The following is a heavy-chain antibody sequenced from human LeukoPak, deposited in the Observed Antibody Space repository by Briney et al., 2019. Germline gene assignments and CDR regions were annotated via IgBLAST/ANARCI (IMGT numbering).Heavy chain of an antibody. Sequence: GGSLRLSCAASGFTLTSYAMSWVRQAPGKGLEWVSGIKGTGDSTYYADSVRGRFTISRDTSKNTLSLQMNTLRVEDTAIYYCARDFRPQYCSSSTCYEDHWGQGTLVTVSS. CDR1: GFTLTSYA. D-gene: IGHD2-2*01. CDR2: IKGTGDST. CDR3: ARDFRPQYCSSSTCYEDH. V-gene: IGHV3-23*01. J-gene: IGHJ4*02.